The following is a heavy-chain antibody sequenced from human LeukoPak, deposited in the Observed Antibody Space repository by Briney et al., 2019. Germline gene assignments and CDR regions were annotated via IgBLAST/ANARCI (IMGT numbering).Heavy chain of an antibody. D-gene: IGHD1-1*01. CDR3: ARELKAGSPSDY. CDR2: INPNSGGT. J-gene: IGHJ4*02. V-gene: IGHV1-2*02. Sequence: ASVKVSCKASGYTFTDYYMHWVRQAPGQGLEWMGWINPNSGGTNYAQKFQGRVTMTRDTSISTAYMELSRLRSDDTAVYYCARELKAGSPSDYWGQGTLVTVSS. CDR1: GYTFTDYY.